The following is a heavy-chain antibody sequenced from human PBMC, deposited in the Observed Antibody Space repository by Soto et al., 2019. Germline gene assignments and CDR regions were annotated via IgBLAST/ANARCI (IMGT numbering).Heavy chain of an antibody. D-gene: IGHD6-6*01. CDR1: GYTFTSYY. Sequence: QVQLVQSGAEVKKPGASVTVSCKASGYTFTSYYLHWVRQAPGQGLEWMGIINPSGGSTSYAQKFQGRVTMARDTSTSTGYMELSSLRSEGTAVYYCARDRSMYLGYGMDVWGQGTTVTVSS. J-gene: IGHJ6*02. CDR3: ARDRSMYLGYGMDV. CDR2: INPSGGST. V-gene: IGHV1-46*01.